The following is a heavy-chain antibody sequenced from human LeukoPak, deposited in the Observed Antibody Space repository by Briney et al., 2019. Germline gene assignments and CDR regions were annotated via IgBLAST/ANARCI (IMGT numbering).Heavy chain of an antibody. CDR1: GYTFTDYY. D-gene: IGHD2-8*02. J-gene: IGHJ4*02. V-gene: IGHV1-2*02. CDR3: ARAESHTGY. CDR2: INPNSGGT. Sequence: ASVKVSCKASGYTFTDYYLHWVRQAPGQGLEWMGWINPNSGGTSYAPKFQDRVIMTTDTSITIAYMELSRLTSDDTAVYFCARAESHTGYWGQGTLVTVSS.